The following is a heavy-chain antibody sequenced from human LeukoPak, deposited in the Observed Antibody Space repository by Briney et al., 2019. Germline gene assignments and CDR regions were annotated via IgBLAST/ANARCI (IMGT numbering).Heavy chain of an antibody. CDR1: GYTFTGYY. V-gene: IGHV1-2*02. Sequence: ASVKVSCKASGYTFTGYYMHWVRQAPGQGLEWMGWINPNSGGTNYAQKFQGRVTMTRDTSISTAYMELSRLRSDDTAVYYCAREVGATSYSPEPTDYWGQGTLVTVSS. CDR3: AREVGATSYSPEPTDY. J-gene: IGHJ4*02. CDR2: INPNSGGT. D-gene: IGHD1-26*01.